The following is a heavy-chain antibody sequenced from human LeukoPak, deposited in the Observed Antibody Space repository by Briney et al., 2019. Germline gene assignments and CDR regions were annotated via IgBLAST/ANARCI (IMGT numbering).Heavy chain of an antibody. CDR3: ARGRVAVAGTLVYYYYYMDV. J-gene: IGHJ6*03. Sequence: PRASVKVSCKASGYTFTGYYMHWVRQAPGQGLEWMGWISAYNGNTNYAQKLQGRVTMTTDTSTSTAYMELRSLRSDDTAVYYCARGRVAVAGTLVYYYYYMDVWGKGTTVTVSS. CDR2: ISAYNGNT. CDR1: GYTFTGYY. D-gene: IGHD6-19*01. V-gene: IGHV1-18*04.